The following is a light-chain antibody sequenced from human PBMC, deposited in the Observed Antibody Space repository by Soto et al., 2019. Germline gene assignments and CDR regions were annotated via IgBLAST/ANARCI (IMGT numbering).Light chain of an antibody. CDR3: QKYDGN. J-gene: IGKJ4*01. CDR2: DAS. CDR1: QTINTW. V-gene: IGKV1-5*01. Sequence: IHMTQSPSTLSASVGDRVTITCRASQTINTWLAWYQLKPGKAPRVLIYDASSLESGVPSRFSGSGSGTEFTLTINSLQPDDFATYYCQKYDGNFGGGTKVEI.